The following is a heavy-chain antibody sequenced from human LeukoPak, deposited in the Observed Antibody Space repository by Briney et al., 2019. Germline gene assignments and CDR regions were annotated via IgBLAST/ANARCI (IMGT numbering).Heavy chain of an antibody. CDR2: ISSSSSYI. CDR3: ASINRGYSYGY. CDR1: GFTFSSYS. J-gene: IGHJ4*02. D-gene: IGHD5-18*01. Sequence: GGSLRLSCAASGFTFSSYSMNWVRQAPGKGLEWVSSISSSSSYIYYADSVKGRFTISRDNAKNTLYLQMNSLRAEDTAVYYCASINRGYSYGYWGQGTLVTVSS. V-gene: IGHV3-21*01.